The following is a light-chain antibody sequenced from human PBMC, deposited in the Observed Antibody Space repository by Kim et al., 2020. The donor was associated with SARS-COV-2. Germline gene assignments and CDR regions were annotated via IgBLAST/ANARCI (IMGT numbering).Light chain of an antibody. Sequence: QSALTQPASVSGSPGQSITISCSGTSSDVADYKYVSWYQQYPGKAPKLMIYDVSHRPSGVSNRFSGSKSGDTASLTVSGLQAEDEADYYCSSYTTSSTLVFGTGTKVTVL. CDR1: SSDVADYKY. CDR3: SSYTTSSTLV. J-gene: IGLJ1*01. V-gene: IGLV2-14*03. CDR2: DVS.